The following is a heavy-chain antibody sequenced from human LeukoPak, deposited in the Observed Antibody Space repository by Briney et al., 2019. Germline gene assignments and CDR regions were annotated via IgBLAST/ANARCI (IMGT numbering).Heavy chain of an antibody. CDR1: GFTFDDYA. V-gene: IGHV3-9*01. CDR2: ISWNSGSI. Sequence: PGRSLRPSCAASGFTFDDYAMHWVRHAPGKGLEWVSGISWNSGSIGYADSVKGRFTISRDNAKNSLYLQMNRLRAEDTALYYCAKFSAYWGQGTLVTVSS. J-gene: IGHJ4*02. CDR3: AKFSAY.